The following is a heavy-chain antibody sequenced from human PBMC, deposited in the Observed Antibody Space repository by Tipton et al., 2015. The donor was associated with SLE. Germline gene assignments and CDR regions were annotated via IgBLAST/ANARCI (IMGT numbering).Heavy chain of an antibody. J-gene: IGHJ6*03. Sequence: LRLSCAVYGGSFTDYFWTWVRQPPGKGLEWIGEINHTGTTNYNSSLKSRVTISVDTSKNHFSLTLTSVTAADTAVYYRARCPGEYSSTWPAYYYYYMDVWGKGTTVTVSS. CDR3: ARCPGEYSSTWPAYYYYYMDV. CDR1: GGSFTDYF. D-gene: IGHD6-13*01. CDR2: INHTGTT. V-gene: IGHV4-34*01.